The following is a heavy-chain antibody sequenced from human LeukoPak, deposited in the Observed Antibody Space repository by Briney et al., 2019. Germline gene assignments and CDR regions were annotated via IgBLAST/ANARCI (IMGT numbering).Heavy chain of an antibody. J-gene: IGHJ4*02. D-gene: IGHD1-14*01. CDR2: ISSSSSYI. CDR1: GFTFSSYS. V-gene: IGHV3-21*01. Sequence: PGGSLRLSCAASGFTFSSYSMNWVRQAPGKGLEWVSSISSSSSYIYYADSVKGRFTISRDNAKHSLYLQMNSLRAEDTAVYYCATDPAEPGGYWGQGTLVTVSS. CDR3: ATDPAEPGGY.